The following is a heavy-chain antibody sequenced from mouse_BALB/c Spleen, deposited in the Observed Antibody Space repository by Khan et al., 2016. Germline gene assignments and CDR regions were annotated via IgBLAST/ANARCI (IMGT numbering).Heavy chain of an antibody. V-gene: IGHV3-6*02. J-gene: IGHJ4*01. D-gene: IGHD1-2*01. CDR3: VTLRRVYAMDD. Sequence: EVQLQESGPGLVKPSQSLSLTCSVTGYSITSGYYWNWIRQFPGNKLEWMGYISYDGSNNYNPSLKNRISITRGTSKNQLFLKLNSVTSDDTATFSCVTLRRVYAMDDWGQGTSVTVSS. CDR1: GYSITSGYY. CDR2: ISYDGSN.